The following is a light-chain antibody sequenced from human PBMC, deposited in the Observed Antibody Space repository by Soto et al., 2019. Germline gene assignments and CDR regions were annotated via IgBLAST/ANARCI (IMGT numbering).Light chain of an antibody. V-gene: IGKV3-11*01. Sequence: EIVLTQSPATLSLSPGERATHSCRASQSVSSYLAWYQQKPGQAPRLLIYDASNRATGIPARFSGSGSGTDFTLTISSLEPEDFAVYYCQQRSNWPGTFGQGTKVEIK. J-gene: IGKJ1*01. CDR1: QSVSSY. CDR2: DAS. CDR3: QQRSNWPGT.